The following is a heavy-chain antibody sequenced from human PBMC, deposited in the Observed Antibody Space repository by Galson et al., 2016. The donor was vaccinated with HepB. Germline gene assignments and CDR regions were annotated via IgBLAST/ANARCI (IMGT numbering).Heavy chain of an antibody. CDR3: TRPRLTTGSPYNSFDP. D-gene: IGHD1-1*01. CDR2: IDHSGST. Sequence: SETLSLTCTVSGGSISISSYYWGWIRQPPGKGLEWIGSIDHSGSTYYNPSLKSRVTISIDTSKNQFSLRLTSVTAADTAVYYCTRPRLTTGSPYNSFDPWGQGTLVTVSS. J-gene: IGHJ5*02. CDR1: GGSISISSYY. V-gene: IGHV4-39*01.